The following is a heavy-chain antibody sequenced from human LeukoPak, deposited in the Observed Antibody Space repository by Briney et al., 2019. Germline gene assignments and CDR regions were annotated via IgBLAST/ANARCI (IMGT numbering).Heavy chain of an antibody. V-gene: IGHV3-21*04. CDR2: ISSSSSYI. D-gene: IGHD6-13*01. Sequence: PGGSLRLSCAASGFTFSSYSMNWVRQAPGKGLEWVSSISSSSSYIYYADSVKGRFTISRDNAKNSLYLQMNSLRAEDTAVYYCARVWQQLNYFDYWGQGTLVTVST. CDR3: ARVWQQLNYFDY. CDR1: GFTFSSYS. J-gene: IGHJ4*02.